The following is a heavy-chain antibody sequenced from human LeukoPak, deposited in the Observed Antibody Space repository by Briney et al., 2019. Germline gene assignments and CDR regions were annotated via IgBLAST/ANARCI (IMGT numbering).Heavy chain of an antibody. D-gene: IGHD2-2*01. Sequence: SETLSLTCTVSGGSISSGDYYWSWIRQPPGKGLEWIGYIYYSGSTYYNPSLKSRVTISVDTSKNQFSLKLSSVTAADTAVYYCARYCSSTSCYDYWGQGTLVTVSS. CDR3: ARYCSSTSCYDY. J-gene: IGHJ4*02. V-gene: IGHV4-30-4*08. CDR2: IYYSGST. CDR1: GGSISSGDYY.